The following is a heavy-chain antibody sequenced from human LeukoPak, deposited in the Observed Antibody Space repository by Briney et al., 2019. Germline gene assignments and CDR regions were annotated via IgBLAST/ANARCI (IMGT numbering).Heavy chain of an antibody. D-gene: IGHD1-26*01. J-gene: IGHJ6*02. CDR2: IRSKANNYAT. CDR1: GFTFSGST. CDR3: IRGAASGSYYGFDV. V-gene: IGHV3-73*01. Sequence: SGGPLRLSCAASGFTFSGSTMHWVRQASGKGLEWVGRIRSKANNYATAYATSVKGRFTLSRDDSKNTAYLQMNSLKTEDTAVYYCIRGAASGSYYGFDVWGQGATVTVS.